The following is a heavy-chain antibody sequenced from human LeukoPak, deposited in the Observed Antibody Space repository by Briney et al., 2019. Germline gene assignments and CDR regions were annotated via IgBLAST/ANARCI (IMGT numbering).Heavy chain of an antibody. J-gene: IGHJ4*02. Sequence: PGGSLRLSCAASGFTVSSNYMSWVRQAPGKGLEWVSVIYSGGSTYYADSVKGRSTISRDNFKNTLYLQMNSLRAEDTAVYYCARGAEFDWNQFDYWGQGTLVTVSS. V-gene: IGHV3-53*01. D-gene: IGHD1-1*01. CDR1: GFTVSSNY. CDR3: ARGAEFDWNQFDY. CDR2: IYSGGST.